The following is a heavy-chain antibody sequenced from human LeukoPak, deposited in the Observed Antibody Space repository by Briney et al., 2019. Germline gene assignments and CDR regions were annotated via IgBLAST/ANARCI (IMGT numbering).Heavy chain of an antibody. D-gene: IGHD3-3*01. CDR3: ARGRGGSLEWLFF. CDR1: SASFSGYY. CDR2: INHSGST. V-gene: IGHV4-34*01. Sequence: SETLSLTCAVYSASFSGYYWNWIRQPPGKGLEWIGEINHSGSTNYNPSLKSRVTISEDTSKNQFSLKLSSVTAADTAVYYCARGRGGSLEWLFFWGQGTLVTVSS. J-gene: IGHJ4*02.